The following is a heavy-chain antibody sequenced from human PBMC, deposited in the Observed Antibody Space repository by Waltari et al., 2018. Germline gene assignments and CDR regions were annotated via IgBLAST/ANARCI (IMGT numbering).Heavy chain of an antibody. J-gene: IGHJ4*02. CDR1: GYTFTGYY. V-gene: IGHV1-2*06. Sequence: QVQLVQSGAEVKKPGASVKVSCKASGYTFTGYYMHWVRQAPGQGLEWMGRINPNSGGKNYAQKFQGRVTMTRDTSISTAYMELSRLSSDDTAVYYCARGFSSWSQGVDYWGQGTLVTVSS. D-gene: IGHD6-13*01. CDR2: INPNSGGK. CDR3: ARGFSSWSQGVDY.